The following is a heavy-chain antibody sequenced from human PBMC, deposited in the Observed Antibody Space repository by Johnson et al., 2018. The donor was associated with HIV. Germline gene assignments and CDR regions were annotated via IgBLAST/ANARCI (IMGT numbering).Heavy chain of an antibody. D-gene: IGHD4-23*01. CDR3: AKATAKDHGGNSGAFAI. Sequence: VQLVESGGGLVQPGGSLRLSCAASGITVSSNYMTWVRQAPGKGLEWVSVISSGADTWYAGSLTGSLTISRDNSKNTLSLQMNRLRAADTAMYYCAKATAKDHGGNSGAFAIWGQGTMVTVSS. CDR1: GITVSSNY. J-gene: IGHJ3*02. CDR2: ISSGADT. V-gene: IGHV3-66*01.